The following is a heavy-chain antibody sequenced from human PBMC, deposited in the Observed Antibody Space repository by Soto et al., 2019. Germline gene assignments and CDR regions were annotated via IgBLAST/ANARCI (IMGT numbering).Heavy chain of an antibody. CDR1: GFTVSSNY. CDR3: ARIAILTGYPFAY. V-gene: IGHV3-53*01. Sequence: GGSLRLSCAASGFTVSSNYMSWVRQAPGKGLEWVSVIYSGGSTYYADSVKGRFTISRDNSKNTLYLQMNSLRAEDTAVYYCARIAILTGYPFAYWGQGTLVTVSS. D-gene: IGHD3-9*01. CDR2: IYSGGST. J-gene: IGHJ4*02.